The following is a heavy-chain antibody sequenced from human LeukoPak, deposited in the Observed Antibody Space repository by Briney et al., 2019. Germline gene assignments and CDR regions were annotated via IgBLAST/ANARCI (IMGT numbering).Heavy chain of an antibody. J-gene: IGHJ4*02. CDR2: IGSSRSYI. CDR3: AGAPGAMILDY. V-gene: IGHV3-21*01. CDR1: GFSFSSYS. Sequence: GGSLRLSCAASGFSFSSYSMNWVRQAPGKGLEWVSSIGSSRSYIYYADSVKGRFTISRDNAKNSLYLQMNSLRAEDTAVYYCAGAPGAMILDYWGQGTLVTVSS. D-gene: IGHD1-26*01.